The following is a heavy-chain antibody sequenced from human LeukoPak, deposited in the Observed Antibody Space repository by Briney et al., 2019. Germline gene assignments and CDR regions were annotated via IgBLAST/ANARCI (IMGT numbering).Heavy chain of an antibody. Sequence: GGSLRLSCTASGFTFGDYAMSWVRQAPGKGLEWVGFIRSKAYGGTTEYAASVKGRFTISRDDSESIAYLQMNSLKTEDTAVYYCTRLVAGIGYYYYYGMDVWGQGTTVTVSS. V-gene: IGHV3-49*04. CDR3: TRLVAGIGYYYYYGMDV. CDR2: IRSKAYGGTT. D-gene: IGHD6-19*01. CDR1: GFTFGDYA. J-gene: IGHJ6*02.